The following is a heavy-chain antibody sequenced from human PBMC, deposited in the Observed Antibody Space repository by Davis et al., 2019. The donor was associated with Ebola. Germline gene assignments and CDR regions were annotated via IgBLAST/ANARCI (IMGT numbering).Heavy chain of an antibody. D-gene: IGHD6-6*01. Sequence: SEPLSLTCSVSGVSIRTSSYYWGWIRQSPGKGLEWIGEINHSGSTNYNPSLKSRVTLSLDTYNNHFSLKLTSVTAADTAMYYCARVTIAARPISDSFDIWGQGTVVTVSS. CDR2: INHSGST. V-gene: IGHV4-39*07. CDR1: GVSIRTSSYY. CDR3: ARVTIAARPISDSFDI. J-gene: IGHJ3*02.